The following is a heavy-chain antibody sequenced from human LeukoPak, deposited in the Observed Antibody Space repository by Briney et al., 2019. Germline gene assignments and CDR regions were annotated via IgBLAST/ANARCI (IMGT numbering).Heavy chain of an antibody. Sequence: PSQTLSLTCTVSGGSISSGGYYWSWIRQHPGKGLEWIGYIYYSGSTYYNPSLKSRVTISVDTSKNQFSLKLSSVTAADTPVYYCARSVEMATMKLWGQGTLVTVSS. J-gene: IGHJ4*02. D-gene: IGHD5-24*01. CDR1: GGSISSGGYY. CDR3: ARSVEMATMKL. V-gene: IGHV4-31*03. CDR2: IYYSGST.